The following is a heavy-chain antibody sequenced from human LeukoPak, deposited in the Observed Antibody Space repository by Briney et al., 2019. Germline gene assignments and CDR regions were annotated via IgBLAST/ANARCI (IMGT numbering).Heavy chain of an antibody. CDR3: ARFNSAVMRGLDY. CDR1: GYTFTNYA. D-gene: IGHD2/OR15-2a*01. V-gene: IGHV1-3*01. J-gene: IGHJ4*02. Sequence: GASVKVSCKTSGYTFTNYAMHWVRQAPGQRLEWMGWINAGNANTKYSQRFQGRVTITRDTSASTAYMELSSLRSEDTAVYYCARFNSAVMRGLDYWGQGTLVTVSS. CDR2: INAGNANT.